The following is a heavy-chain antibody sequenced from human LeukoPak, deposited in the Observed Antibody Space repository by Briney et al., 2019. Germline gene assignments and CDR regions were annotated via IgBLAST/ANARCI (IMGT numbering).Heavy chain of an antibody. CDR2: ITSNADGGTT. D-gene: IGHD4/OR15-4a*01. CDR1: GFTFTNAW. Sequence: GGSLRLSCAASGFTFTNAWMTWVRQAPGKGLEWVGRITSNADGGTTDYAAPMKGGFVISRDDSKNAVYLQMYILGPEDTAVYYCTTDGAGRLVRGSPPYYFDYWGQGTLVTVAS. V-gene: IGHV3-15*01. J-gene: IGHJ4*02. CDR3: TTDGAGRLVRGSPPYYFDY.